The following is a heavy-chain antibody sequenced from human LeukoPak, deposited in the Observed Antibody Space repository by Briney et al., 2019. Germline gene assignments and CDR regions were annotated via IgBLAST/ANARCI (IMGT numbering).Heavy chain of an antibody. CDR2: IYTSGST. D-gene: IGHD6-6*01. CDR1: GGSISSGSYY. J-gene: IGHJ3*02. Sequence: SETLSLTCTVSGGSISSGSYYWSWIRQPAGKGLEWIGRIYTSGSTNYNPSLKSRVTISVDTSKNQFSLKLSSVTAADTAVYYCAREYSSSSGAFDIWGQGTMVTVSS. V-gene: IGHV4-61*02. CDR3: AREYSSSSGAFDI.